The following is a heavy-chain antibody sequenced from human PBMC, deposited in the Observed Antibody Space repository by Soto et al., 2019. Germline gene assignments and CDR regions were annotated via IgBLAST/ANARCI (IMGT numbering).Heavy chain of an antibody. CDR3: GRDFEGFANYKFYYGMSV. CDR2: ISFDGNKI. J-gene: IGHJ6*02. D-gene: IGHD4-4*01. CDR1: GFTFSDYE. Sequence: GGSLRLSCVPSGFTFSDYEFHWVRQAPDKGLDWVAMISFDGNKINYAESVKGRFTISRDPSKNTLYLQMTSLTAEDAAVYYCGRDFEGFANYKFYYGMSVWGQGTTVTVSS. V-gene: IGHV3-33*05.